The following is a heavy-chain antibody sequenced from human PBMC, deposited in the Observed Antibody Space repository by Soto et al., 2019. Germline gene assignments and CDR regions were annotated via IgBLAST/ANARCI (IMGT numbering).Heavy chain of an antibody. J-gene: IGHJ4*02. CDR3: ARVVISGSYLDY. CDR2: ISSSSSTI. CDR1: GFTFSSYS. D-gene: IGHD1-26*01. Sequence: PGGSLRLSCAASGFTFSSYSMNWVRQAPGKGLEWLSYISSSSSTIFYADSVKGRFTVSRDNAKNSLYLQMNSLRAEDTAVYYCARVVISGSYLDYWGQGTLVTAPQ. V-gene: IGHV3-48*01.